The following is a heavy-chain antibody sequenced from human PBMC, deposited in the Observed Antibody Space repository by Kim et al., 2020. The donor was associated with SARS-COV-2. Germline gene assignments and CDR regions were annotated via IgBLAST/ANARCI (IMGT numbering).Heavy chain of an antibody. CDR2: ISYTGST. CDR1: GGSMRFYY. Sequence: SETLSLTCTVSGGSMRFYYWSWIRQPPGKGLEWIGYISYTGSTNYNPSLKSRVAISIDMPKEQFSLTLDSVTAADTAIYYCARDLPSIIDAFDIWGQGT. D-gene: IGHD1-20*01. J-gene: IGHJ3*02. CDR3: ARDLPSIIDAFDI. V-gene: IGHV4-59*12.